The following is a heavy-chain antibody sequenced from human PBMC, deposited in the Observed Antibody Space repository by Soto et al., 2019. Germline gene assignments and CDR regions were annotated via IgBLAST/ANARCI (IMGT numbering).Heavy chain of an antibody. CDR1: GFSLSAAGMG. J-gene: IGHJ6*02. V-gene: IGHV2-5*02. Sequence: QITLKESGPTLVKPTQTLTLTCTFSGFSLSAAGMGVGWIRQPPGKALEWLALIYWDDDKRFSPSLRSRLTIAKEPSTNQVVLTMTNMDPVDTATYYCVHSRCGGDCLQSYSSHYYYGMDVWGQGTTVTVSS. CDR2: IYWDDDK. CDR3: VHSRCGGDCLQSYSSHYYYGMDV. D-gene: IGHD2-21*02.